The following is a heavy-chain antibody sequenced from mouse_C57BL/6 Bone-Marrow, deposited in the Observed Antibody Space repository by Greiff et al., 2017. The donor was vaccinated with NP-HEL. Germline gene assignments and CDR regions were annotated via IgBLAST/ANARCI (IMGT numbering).Heavy chain of an antibody. J-gene: IGHJ1*03. CDR3: ARRGGSSHWYFDV. CDR1: EYEFPSHD. CDR2: LNSDGGST. D-gene: IGHD1-1*01. Sequence: DVKLVESGGGLVQPGESLKLSCESNEYEFPSHDMSWVRKTPEKRLELVAALNSDGGSTYYPDTMERRFIISRDNTKKTLYLQMSSLRSEDTALYYCARRGGSSHWYFDVWGTGTTVTVSS. V-gene: IGHV5-2*03.